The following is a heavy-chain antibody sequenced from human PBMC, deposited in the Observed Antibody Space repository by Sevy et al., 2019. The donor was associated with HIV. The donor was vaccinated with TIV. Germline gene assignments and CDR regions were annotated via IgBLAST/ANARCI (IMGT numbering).Heavy chain of an antibody. D-gene: IGHD2-2*01. CDR3: AGEQQFVVVIPSSLAY. V-gene: IGHV3-30-3*01. Sequence: GGSLRLSCAASGFSFNNYAMHWVRQAPGKGLEWVAVISYDGTKKYFADSVTGGFTISRDNTKNTLYLQMNSLGSEDSAIYNCAGEQQFVVVIPSSLAYWGRGTLVTVSS. CDR1: GFSFNNYA. J-gene: IGHJ4*02. CDR2: ISYDGTKK.